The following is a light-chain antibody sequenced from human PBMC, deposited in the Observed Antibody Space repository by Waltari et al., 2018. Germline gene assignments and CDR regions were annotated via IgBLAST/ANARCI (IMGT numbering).Light chain of an antibody. Sequence: DLLMTQSPLSLPVPPGEPASVSCRSSQSLLHSNGYNYLDSYLQNPGQSPQVLLFLGSNRASGVPDRFSGSGSGTDFTLNISRVEAEDVGVYYCMQILQPARTFGQGTRLEIK. CDR3: MQILQPART. CDR2: LGS. V-gene: IGKV2-28*01. J-gene: IGKJ2*01. CDR1: QSLLHSNGYNY.